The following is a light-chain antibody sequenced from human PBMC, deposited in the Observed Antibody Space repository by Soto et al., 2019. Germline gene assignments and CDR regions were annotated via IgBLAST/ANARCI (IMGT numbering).Light chain of an antibody. CDR1: QSITSNY. V-gene: IGKV3-20*01. J-gene: IGKJ1*01. CDR3: QQYHRQHRA. Sequence: EVVLTQSPGTLSLSPGERATLSCRASQSITSNYLAWYQQKSGQAPRLLIFVASRRAAGIPDRFSGGGSGTHFTLTINRLEPEDFAVYYCQQYHRQHRAFGQGTKVDIK. CDR2: VAS.